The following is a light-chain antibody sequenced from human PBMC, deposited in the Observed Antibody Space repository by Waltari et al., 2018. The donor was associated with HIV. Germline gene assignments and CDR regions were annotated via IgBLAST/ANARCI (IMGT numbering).Light chain of an antibody. J-gene: IGLJ2*01. CDR2: EVS. CDR1: SSDIGAYNY. Sequence: SVSGSPGQSITISCTGSSSDIGAYNYVSWYQQHPDKVPKLVIYEVSNRPSGISNRFSGSKSGNTASLTISGLQADDEASYYCSSYTASSTLDVVFGGGTRLTVL. CDR3: SSYTASSTLDVV. V-gene: IGLV2-14*03.